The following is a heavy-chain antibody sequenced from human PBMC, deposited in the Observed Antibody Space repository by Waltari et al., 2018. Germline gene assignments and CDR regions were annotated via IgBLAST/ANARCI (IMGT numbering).Heavy chain of an antibody. CDR1: GGSFSGYS. D-gene: IGHD2-2*01. V-gene: IGHV4-34*01. CDR3: ARLGSWGEVVPAASFDY. J-gene: IGHJ4*02. Sequence: QVQLQQWGAGLLKPSETLSLTCAVYGGSFSGYSWSWIRQPPGKGLEWIGEINHSGSTNYNPSLKSRVTISVDTSKNQFSLKLSSVTAADTAVYYCARLGSWGEVVPAASFDYWGQGTLVTVSS. CDR2: INHSGST.